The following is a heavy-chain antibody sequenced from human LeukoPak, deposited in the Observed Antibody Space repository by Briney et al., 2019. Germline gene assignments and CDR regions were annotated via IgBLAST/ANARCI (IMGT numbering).Heavy chain of an antibody. CDR1: GFTFSSYS. CDR3: AKDPRKNSNGWYRGADWFDP. D-gene: IGHD6-19*01. CDR2: ISDSGGYT. V-gene: IGHV3-23*01. Sequence: GGSLRLSCAASGFTFSSYSMSWVRQAPGKGLEWVSVISDSGGYTSYADSVKGRFTISRDNSKNTLYLQMNSLSAEDTAVYYCAKDPRKNSNGWYRGADWFDPWGQGTLVTVSS. J-gene: IGHJ5*02.